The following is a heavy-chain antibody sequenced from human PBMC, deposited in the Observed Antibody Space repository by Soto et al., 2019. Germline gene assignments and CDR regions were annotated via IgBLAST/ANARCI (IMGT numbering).Heavy chain of an antibody. CDR1: GFTFSSYA. D-gene: IGHD2-15*01. Sequence: ESGGGLVPPGGSLRLSCAASGFTFSSYAMSWVRQAPGKGLEWVSAISGSGGNTYYTDSVKGRFTISRDNSQNTLSLQVNSLRAEDTAVYYCAKVPRYCSGGNCYAGYFQHWGQGTLVTVSS. CDR2: ISGSGGNT. J-gene: IGHJ1*01. CDR3: AKVPRYCSGGNCYAGYFQH. V-gene: IGHV3-23*01.